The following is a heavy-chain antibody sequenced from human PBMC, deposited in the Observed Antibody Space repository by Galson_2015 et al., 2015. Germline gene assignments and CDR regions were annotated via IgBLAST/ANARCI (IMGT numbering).Heavy chain of an antibody. Sequence: PALVKPTQTLTLTCTFSGFSLSTSGVGVGWIRQPPGKALEWLALIYWDDDKRYSPSLKSRLTITKDTSKNQVVLTMTDVDPVDTATYYCAHTPGYSSGWDNAFDISGQGTMVTVSP. CDR3: AHTPGYSSGWDNAFDI. CDR1: GFSLSTSGVG. J-gene: IGHJ3*02. D-gene: IGHD6-19*01. CDR2: IYWDDDK. V-gene: IGHV2-5*02.